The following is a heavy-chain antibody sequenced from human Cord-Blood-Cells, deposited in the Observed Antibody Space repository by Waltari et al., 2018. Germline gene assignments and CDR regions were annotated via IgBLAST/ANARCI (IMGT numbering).Heavy chain of an antibody. J-gene: IGHJ4*02. CDR2: IYHRGST. V-gene: IGHV4-4*02. Sequence: QVQLQESGPGLVKPSGTLSLTCAVSGGSISSSNWWSWVRQPPGKGLEWIGEIYHRGSTTDNPSLRSRVTISLDKSKNQFSLKLSSVTAADTAVYYCASYDSSGYYFDYWGQGTLVTVSS. D-gene: IGHD3-22*01. CDR3: ASYDSSGYYFDY. CDR1: GGSISSSNW.